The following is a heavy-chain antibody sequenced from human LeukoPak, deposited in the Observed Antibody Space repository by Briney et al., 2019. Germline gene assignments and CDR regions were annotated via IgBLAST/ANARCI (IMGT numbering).Heavy chain of an antibody. D-gene: IGHD3-10*01. CDR1: GFIFSSYA. CDR3: ASMRGGFDP. V-gene: IGHV3-30*01. J-gene: IGHJ5*02. Sequence: GGSLRLSCAASGFIFSSYAMHWVRQAPGKGLEWVAVISYDGSNKYYADSVKGRFTITRDNSKNTLYLQMNSLRAEDTAVYYCASMRGGFDPWGQGTLVTVSS. CDR2: ISYDGSNK.